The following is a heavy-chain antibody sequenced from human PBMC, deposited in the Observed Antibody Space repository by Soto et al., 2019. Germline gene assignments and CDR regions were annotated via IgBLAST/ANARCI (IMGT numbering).Heavy chain of an antibody. Sequence: QVQLVQSGAEVKKPGSSVKVSCKVSGGTFSNYAIDWVRLAPGHGLEWMGGIVPIFGTTYYTQKFQGRATIPADDATTTAYLEMSSLRSEDTAIYDCARVEAVAGLYNYHGLDVWGQGTAVTVSS. V-gene: IGHV1-69*12. CDR2: IVPIFGTT. CDR1: GGTFSNYA. J-gene: IGHJ6*02. D-gene: IGHD6-19*01. CDR3: ARVEAVAGLYNYHGLDV.